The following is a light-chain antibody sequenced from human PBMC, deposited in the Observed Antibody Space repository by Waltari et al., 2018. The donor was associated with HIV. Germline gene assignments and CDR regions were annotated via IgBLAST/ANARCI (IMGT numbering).Light chain of an antibody. Sequence: DIQMTQSPSSVSASVGDRVTITCRASQSIGRWLVWYQQTPGKAPKLLIYATSTLQPGVPSRFIGSGSGTTFALTIASLQPEDFATYYCQQASSLPLTFGGGTKVEIK. CDR2: ATS. V-gene: IGKV1-12*01. CDR1: QSIGRW. J-gene: IGKJ4*01. CDR3: QQASSLPLT.